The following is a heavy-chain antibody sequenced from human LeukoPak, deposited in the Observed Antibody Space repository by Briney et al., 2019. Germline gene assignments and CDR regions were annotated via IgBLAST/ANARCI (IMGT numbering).Heavy chain of an antibody. V-gene: IGHV1-2*02. CDR3: ARDLRVRSSWYDEVTSSWFDP. CDR1: GYTFTGYY. CDR2: INPNSGGT. J-gene: IGHJ5*02. D-gene: IGHD6-13*01. Sequence: ASVKVSCKASGYTFTGYYMHWVRQAPGQGLEWMGWINPNSGGTNYAQKFQGRVTMTRDTSISTAYMELSRLRSDDTAVYYCARDLRVRSSWYDEVTSSWFDPWGQGTLVTVSS.